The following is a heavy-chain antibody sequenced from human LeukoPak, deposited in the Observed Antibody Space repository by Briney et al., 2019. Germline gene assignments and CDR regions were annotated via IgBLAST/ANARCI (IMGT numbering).Heavy chain of an antibody. CDR2: ISAYSGNK. CDR3: ARDVGSGDGHNLDS. J-gene: IGHJ5*01. V-gene: IGHV1-18*04. D-gene: IGHD5-24*01. Sequence: ASVKVSCKASGYTFTNYYIHWVRQAPGQGLEWIGWISAYSGNKKYGQRFQDRLTMTTDASTSTSYMELRSLGSDDTAVYYCARDVGSGDGHNLDSWGHGTLVIVSS. CDR1: GYTFTNYY.